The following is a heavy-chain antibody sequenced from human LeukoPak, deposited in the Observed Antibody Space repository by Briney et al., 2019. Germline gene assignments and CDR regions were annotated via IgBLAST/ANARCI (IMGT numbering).Heavy chain of an antibody. Sequence: SETLSLTCAVYGGSIRSSSYYWGWIRQPPGKGLEWIGSIYYSGSTYYNPSLKSRVTISVDTSKNHFSLKLSSVTAADTAVYYCARRHYYDSRGAFDIWGQGTMVTVSS. D-gene: IGHD3-22*01. V-gene: IGHV4-39*02. CDR3: ARRHYYDSRGAFDI. CDR1: GGSIRSSSYY. CDR2: IYYSGST. J-gene: IGHJ3*02.